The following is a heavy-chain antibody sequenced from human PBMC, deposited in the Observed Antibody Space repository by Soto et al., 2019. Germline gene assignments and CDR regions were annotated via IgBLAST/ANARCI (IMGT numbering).Heavy chain of an antibody. D-gene: IGHD5-12*01. CDR1: GGSISSYY. Sequence: SETLSLTCTVSGGSISSYYWSWIRQPPGKGLEWIGYIYYSGSTNYNPSLKSRVTISVDTSKNQFSLKLSSVTAADTAVYYCAASIVDIVAPHGFYYWGQGTLVTVSS. CDR2: IYYSGST. V-gene: IGHV4-59*01. J-gene: IGHJ4*02. CDR3: AASIVDIVAPHGFYY.